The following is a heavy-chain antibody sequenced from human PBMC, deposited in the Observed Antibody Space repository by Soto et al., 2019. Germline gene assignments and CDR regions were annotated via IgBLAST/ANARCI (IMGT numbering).Heavy chain of an antibody. Sequence: QITLKESGPTLVKPTQTLTLTCTFSGFSLSTSGVGVGWIRQPPGKALEWLALIYWNCDKRYSPSMKSRVTITKDTSKNQVVLTMANMDPVDTATYFCARTEGGGYCSGGSCYGVDYWGQGTLVTVSS. CDR2: IYWNCDK. V-gene: IGHV2-5*01. CDR3: ARTEGGGYCSGGSCYGVDY. D-gene: IGHD2-15*01. CDR1: GFSLSTSGVG. J-gene: IGHJ4*02.